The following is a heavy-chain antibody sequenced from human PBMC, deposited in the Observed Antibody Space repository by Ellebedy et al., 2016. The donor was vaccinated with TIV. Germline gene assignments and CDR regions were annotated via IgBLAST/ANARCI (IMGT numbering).Heavy chain of an antibody. Sequence: GESLKISCSVSGFTFSSYAMHWVRQAPAKGLQYVSGISNDGGSTYYADSVKDRFTIYRDISRNTLYLQMSSVRPEDTGVYYCVKAPGYSSSWHNYYYYGMDVWGQGTTVTVSS. CDR2: ISNDGGST. V-gene: IGHV3-64D*06. J-gene: IGHJ6*02. D-gene: IGHD2-2*01. CDR3: VKAPGYSSSWHNYYYYGMDV. CDR1: GFTFSSYA.